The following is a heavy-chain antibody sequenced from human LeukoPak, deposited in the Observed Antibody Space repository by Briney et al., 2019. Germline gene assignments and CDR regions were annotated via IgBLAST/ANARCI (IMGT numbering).Heavy chain of an antibody. CDR2: IYYSGST. J-gene: IGHJ3*02. V-gene: IGHV4-39*01. Sequence: PSETLSLTCTVSGGSISSSSYYWGWIRQPPGKGLEWIGSIYYSGSTYYNPSLKSRVTISVDTSKNQFSLKLSSVTAADTAVYYCARPSEMATIYAAFDIWGQGTMVTVS. D-gene: IGHD5-24*01. CDR1: GGSISSSSYY. CDR3: ARPSEMATIYAAFDI.